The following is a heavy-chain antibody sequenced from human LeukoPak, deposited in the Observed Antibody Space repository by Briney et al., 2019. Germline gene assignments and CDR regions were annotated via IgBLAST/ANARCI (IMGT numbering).Heavy chain of an antibody. J-gene: IGHJ5*02. V-gene: IGHV3-23*01. CDR2: ISGSGGST. Sequence: PGGSLRLSCAASGFTFSSYAMSWVRQAPGKGLEWVSAISGSGGSTYYADSVKGRFTISRDNPKNTLYLQMNSLRAEDTAVYYCAKLVSPRGSRPYWFDPWGQGTLVTVSS. CDR1: GFTFSSYA. D-gene: IGHD2-15*01. CDR3: AKLVSPRGSRPYWFDP.